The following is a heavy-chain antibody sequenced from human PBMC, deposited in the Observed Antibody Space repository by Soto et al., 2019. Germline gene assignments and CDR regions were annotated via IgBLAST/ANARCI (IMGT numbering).Heavy chain of an antibody. V-gene: IGHV1-46*01. D-gene: IGHD3-22*01. J-gene: IGHJ3*02. CDR2: INPSGGST. CDR1: GYTFTSYY. Sequence: GASVKVSCKASGYTFTSYYMHWVRQAPGQGLEWMGIINPSGGSTNYPQKFQGRVTMTRDTSTSTVYMELSSLRSEDTAVYYCARDLRDSSGYYYGDAFDIWGQGTMLTVS. CDR3: ARDLRDSSGYYYGDAFDI.